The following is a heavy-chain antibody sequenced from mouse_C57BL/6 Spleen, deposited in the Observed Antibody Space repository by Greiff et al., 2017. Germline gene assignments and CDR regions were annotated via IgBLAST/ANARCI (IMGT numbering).Heavy chain of an antibody. J-gene: IGHJ4*01. V-gene: IGHV1-50*01. CDR3: ARGAYYGNYDYYAMDY. CDR2: IDPSDSYT. D-gene: IGHD2-10*01. Sequence: VQLQQPGAELVKPGASVKLSCKASGYTFTSYWMQWVKQRPGQGLEWIGEIDPSDSYTNYNQKFKGKATLTVDTSSSTAYMQLSSLTSEDSAVYYCARGAYYGNYDYYAMDYWGQGTSVTVSS. CDR1: GYTFTSYW.